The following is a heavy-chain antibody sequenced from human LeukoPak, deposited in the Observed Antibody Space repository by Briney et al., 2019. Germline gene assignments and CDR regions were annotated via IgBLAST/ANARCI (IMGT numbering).Heavy chain of an antibody. CDR2: ISSSSSYI. CDR3: ARAGLDDYYGSGSYLLLGYYYYYGMDV. CDR1: GFTFSSYA. V-gene: IGHV3-21*01. J-gene: IGHJ6*02. Sequence: PGGSLRLSCAASGFTFSSYAMPWVRQAPGKGLEWVSSISSSSSYIYYADSVKGRFTISRDNAKNSLYLQMNSLRAEDTAVYYCARAGLDDYYGSGSYLLLGYYYYYGMDVWGQGTTVTVSS. D-gene: IGHD3-10*01.